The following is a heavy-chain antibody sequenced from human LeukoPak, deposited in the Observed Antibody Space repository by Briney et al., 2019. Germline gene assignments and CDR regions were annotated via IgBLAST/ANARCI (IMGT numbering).Heavy chain of an antibody. V-gene: IGHV3-23*01. CDR2: ISGSGGST. Sequence: GGSLRLSCAASGFTFSSYAMSWVRQAPGRGLEWVSAISGSGGSTYYADSVKGQFTISRDNSKNTLYLQMNSLRAEDTAVYYCARDPWVTPHFDYWGQGTLVTVSS. D-gene: IGHD5-18*01. CDR3: ARDPWVTPHFDY. J-gene: IGHJ4*02. CDR1: GFTFSSYA.